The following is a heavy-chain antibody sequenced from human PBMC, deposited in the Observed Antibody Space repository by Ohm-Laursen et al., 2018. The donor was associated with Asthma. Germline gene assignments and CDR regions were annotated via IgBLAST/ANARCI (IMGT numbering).Heavy chain of an antibody. D-gene: IGHD4-17*01. CDR3: AKLVRVTTA. Sequence: SLRLSCAASGFSFHEYAMHWVRQSPGKGLEWVPGISWNSGSIGYADSVKGRFTISRDNAKNSLYLQMNSLRPEDTAFYYCAKLVRVTTAWGQGTLVTVSS. V-gene: IGHV3-9*01. CDR2: ISWNSGSI. CDR1: GFSFHEYA. J-gene: IGHJ5*02.